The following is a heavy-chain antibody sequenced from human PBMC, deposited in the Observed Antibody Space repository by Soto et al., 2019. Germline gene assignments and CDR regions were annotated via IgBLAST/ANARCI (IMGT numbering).Heavy chain of an antibody. CDR3: ARGCSSASCYYY. Sequence: LRLSCTASGFMFSSYTMNWVRQAPGKGLEWVSSVSFRGDIYYADSLEGRFTISRDDAKNSLYLQMNSLRAEDTAVYYCARGCSSASCYYYWGQGTLVTVSS. V-gene: IGHV3-21*01. D-gene: IGHD2-2*01. J-gene: IGHJ4*02. CDR1: GFMFSSYT. CDR2: VSFRGDI.